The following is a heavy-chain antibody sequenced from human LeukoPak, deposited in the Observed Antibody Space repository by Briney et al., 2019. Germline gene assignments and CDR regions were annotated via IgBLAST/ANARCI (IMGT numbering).Heavy chain of an antibody. V-gene: IGHV3-48*04. CDR3: ARGDYYGSGYRTSDAFDI. CDR2: ISSSSSTI. CDR1: GFTFSSYS. J-gene: IGHJ3*02. D-gene: IGHD3-10*01. Sequence: GGSLRLSCAASGFTFSSYSMNWVRQAPGKGLEWVSYISSSSSTIYYADSVKGRFTISRDNAKNSLYLQMNSLRAEDTAVYYCARGDYYGSGYRTSDAFDIWGQGTMVTVSS.